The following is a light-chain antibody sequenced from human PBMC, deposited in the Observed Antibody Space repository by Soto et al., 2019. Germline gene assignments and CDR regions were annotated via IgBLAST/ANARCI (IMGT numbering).Light chain of an antibody. Sequence: EIVLTQSPGTLSLSPGERATLSCGASQSVSSSYLTWFQQKPGQAPRLLIYDASSRAPGIPGRFSGSGSGTDFTLTISRLEPEDFAVYYCQQYGSSPRTFGQGTKVDIK. CDR2: DAS. CDR3: QQYGSSPRT. CDR1: QSVSSSY. V-gene: IGKV3-20*01. J-gene: IGKJ1*01.